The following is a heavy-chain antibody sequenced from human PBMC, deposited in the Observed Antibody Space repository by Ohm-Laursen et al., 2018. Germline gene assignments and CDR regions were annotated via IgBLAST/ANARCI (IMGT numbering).Heavy chain of an antibody. J-gene: IGHJ4*02. CDR3: ATGYSSGRDFDY. D-gene: IGHD6-19*01. CDR1: GGSISSSSYY. Sequence: SETLSLTCTVSGGSISSSSYYWGWIRQPPGKGLEWIGSIYYGGSTYYNPSLKSRVTLSVDTSKNQFSLKLSSVTAADTAVYYCATGYSSGRDFDYWGQGTLVTVSS. CDR2: IYYGGST. V-gene: IGHV4-39*01.